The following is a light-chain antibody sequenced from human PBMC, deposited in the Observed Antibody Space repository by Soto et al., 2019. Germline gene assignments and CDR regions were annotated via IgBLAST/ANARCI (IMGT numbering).Light chain of an antibody. CDR1: QSISTY. Sequence: IVLTQSPATLSLSPGERATLSCRASQSISTYLAWYQVKPGQAPRLLIYDASNRATGIPARFSGSGSGTDFTLTISSLEPEDFAVYYCQHRSNWPLTFGGGTKVDIK. CDR2: DAS. V-gene: IGKV3-11*01. CDR3: QHRSNWPLT. J-gene: IGKJ4*01.